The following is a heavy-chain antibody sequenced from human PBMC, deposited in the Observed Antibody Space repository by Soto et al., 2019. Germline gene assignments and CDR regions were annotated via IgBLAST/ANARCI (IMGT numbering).Heavy chain of an antibody. D-gene: IGHD3-22*01. V-gene: IGHV4-61*01. CDR2: VYYTGST. CDR3: ARAIHDYDTTGYLSFDY. Sequence: QVQLHESGPGLVKPSETLSLTCAVSGGSVSSGNYYWSWLRQPPGKGLEWIGYVYYTGSTNYNPSLKSRVTISGDTSKNQFSLKLSSVTAADTAVYFCARAIHDYDTTGYLSFDYWGQGTLVTVSS. CDR1: GGSVSSGNYY. J-gene: IGHJ4*02.